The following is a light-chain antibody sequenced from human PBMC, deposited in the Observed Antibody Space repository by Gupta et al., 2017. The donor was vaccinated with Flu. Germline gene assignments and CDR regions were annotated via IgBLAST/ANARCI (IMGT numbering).Light chain of an antibody. CDR2: GKN. V-gene: IGLV1-44*01. CDR1: RSNIGSNS. CDR3: AAWDDSLNGHYV. Sequence: QSVLAQPPSASGTPGQRVALSCSGSRSNIGSNSVNWYQQVPGTAPKLLIYGKNQRPSGVPDRFSGSKSGTSASLAISGLQSEDEADYYCAAWDDSLNGHYVFGTGTKVTVV. J-gene: IGLJ1*01.